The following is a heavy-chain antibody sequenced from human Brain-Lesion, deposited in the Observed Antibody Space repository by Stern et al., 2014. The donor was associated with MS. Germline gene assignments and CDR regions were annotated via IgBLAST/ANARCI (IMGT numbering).Heavy chain of an antibody. V-gene: IGHV4-4*02. J-gene: IGHJ4*02. CDR3: ARFPASRPHVFDS. D-gene: IGHD6-13*01. CDR1: GGSISSSNW. CDR2: SDHSGST. Sequence: QVQLVESGPGLVKPSGTLSLTCAVSGGSISSSNWWSWVRQSPGKGLEWIGESDHSGSTIYNPSLKGRVPVSEDNPKTRFPLTRGSVTAADTAVYFCARFPASRPHVFDSWGQGTLVTVSS.